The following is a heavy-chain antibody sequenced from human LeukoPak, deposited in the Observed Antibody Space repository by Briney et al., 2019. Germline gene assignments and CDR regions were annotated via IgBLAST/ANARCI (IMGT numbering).Heavy chain of an antibody. CDR3: ARDRGGSYPYYFDY. CDR1: GYTFTGYY. V-gene: IGHV1-18*04. Sequence: GASVKVSCKASGYTFTGYYMHWVRQAPGQGLEWMGWISAYNGNTNYAQKLQGRVTMTTDTSTSTAYMELRSLGSDDTAVYYCARDRGGSYPYYFDYWGQGTLVTVSS. CDR2: ISAYNGNT. D-gene: IGHD1-26*01. J-gene: IGHJ4*02.